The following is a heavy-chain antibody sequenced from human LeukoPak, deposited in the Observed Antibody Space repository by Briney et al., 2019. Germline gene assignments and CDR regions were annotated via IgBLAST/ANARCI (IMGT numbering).Heavy chain of an antibody. J-gene: IGHJ6*02. D-gene: IGHD3-3*01. CDR1: GFTFSSYW. V-gene: IGHV3-74*01. Sequence: GGSLRLSCAASGFTFSSYWMHWVRQAPGKGLVWVSRINSDGSSTSYADSVKGRFTISRDNAKNTLYLQMNSLRAEDTAVYYCARDFSYDFWSGYAYYYYGVDVWGQGTTVTVSS. CDR3: ARDFSYDFWSGYAYYYYGVDV. CDR2: INSDGSST.